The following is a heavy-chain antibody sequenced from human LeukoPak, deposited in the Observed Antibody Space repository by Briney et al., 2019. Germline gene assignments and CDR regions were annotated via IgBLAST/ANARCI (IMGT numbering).Heavy chain of an antibody. Sequence: GGSLGLSCAASGFSFSTYAMSWVRQAPGKGLEWVSAISATGGSTYYADSVKGRFTISRDNSKNTLYLQINTLRAEDTAVYYCANRPLDYWGQGTLVTVSS. CDR1: GFSFSTYA. CDR3: ANRPLDY. J-gene: IGHJ4*02. V-gene: IGHV3-23*01. CDR2: ISATGGST.